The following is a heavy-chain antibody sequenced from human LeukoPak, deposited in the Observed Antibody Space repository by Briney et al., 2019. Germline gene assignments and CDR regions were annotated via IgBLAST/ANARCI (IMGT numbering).Heavy chain of an antibody. V-gene: IGHV4-59*01. D-gene: IGHD3-10*01. CDR3: ARTSRHFYNSGGNSIPWPDGMDV. Sequence: SETLSLTCTVSGASISNYYWTWMRQAPGKGLEWIGYVYYTGSTNYNPPLKSRVTISLDTSKNQFFLKLSAVTAADTAVYYCARTSRHFYNSGGNSIPWPDGMDVWGQGTTVTVSS. CDR2: VYYTGST. J-gene: IGHJ6*02. CDR1: GASISNYY.